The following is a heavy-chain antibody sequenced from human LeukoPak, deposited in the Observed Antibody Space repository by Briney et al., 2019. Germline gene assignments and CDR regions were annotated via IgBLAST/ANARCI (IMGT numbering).Heavy chain of an antibody. CDR3: ARGYDGSGYYYRNWYFDL. Sequence: SETLSRTCTVSGASISSGSYSWSWIRQPAGKGLEWIGRMYTSGSTNYNPSLKSRVTISVDTSKNQFSLKLSSVTAADTAVYYCARGYDGSGYYYRNWYFDLWGRGTLVTVSS. V-gene: IGHV4-61*02. CDR1: GASISSGSYS. D-gene: IGHD3-22*01. CDR2: MYTSGST. J-gene: IGHJ2*01.